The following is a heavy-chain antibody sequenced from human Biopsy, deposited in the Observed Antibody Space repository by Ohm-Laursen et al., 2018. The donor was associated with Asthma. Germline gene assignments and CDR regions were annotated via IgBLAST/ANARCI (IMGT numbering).Heavy chain of an antibody. CDR1: GGSINNSY. Sequence: SQTLSLTCIVSGGSINNSYWSWIRQPPGKGLESIGHVYYSGSTNYNPSLKSRVTISIDASKNQFSLKLTSVTAADTAVYYCARGVDRVTGLLDHFDSWGQGTLVTVSS. J-gene: IGHJ4*02. V-gene: IGHV4-59*01. CDR3: ARGVDRVTGLLDHFDS. D-gene: IGHD2-21*02. CDR2: VYYSGST.